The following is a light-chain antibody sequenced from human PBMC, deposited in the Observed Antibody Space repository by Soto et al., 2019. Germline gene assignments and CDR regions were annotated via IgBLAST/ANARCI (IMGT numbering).Light chain of an antibody. V-gene: IGLV4-69*01. Sequence: QSVLTQSPSASASLGASVKLTCTLSSGHSSYAIAWHQLQPEKGPRSLMKLDSDGSHTKGDGIPDRFSGSSSGAERYLTISSLQSEDEADYYCQTWGTGFQVFGGGTKLPS. CDR3: QTWGTGFQV. J-gene: IGLJ3*02. CDR2: LDSDGSH. CDR1: SGHSSYA.